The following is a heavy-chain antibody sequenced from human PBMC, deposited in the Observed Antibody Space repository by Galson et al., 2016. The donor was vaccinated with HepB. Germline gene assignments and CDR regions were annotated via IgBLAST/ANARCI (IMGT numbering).Heavy chain of an antibody. CDR3: AKSIYFDSSGAFDM. J-gene: IGHJ3*02. D-gene: IGHD3-22*01. V-gene: IGHV3-23*01. CDR1: RFTFSSYA. CDR2: ISGSGGGT. Sequence: SLRLSCAASRFTFSSYAMNWVRQAPGKGLEWVSAISGSGGGTYYADSVKGRFTIFRDNSKNTLYLHMHSLRAEDTAVYYCAKSIYFDSSGAFDMWGQGTMVTVSS.